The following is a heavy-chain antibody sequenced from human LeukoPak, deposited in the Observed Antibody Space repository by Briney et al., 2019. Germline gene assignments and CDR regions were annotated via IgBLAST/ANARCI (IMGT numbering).Heavy chain of an antibody. D-gene: IGHD2-2*01. V-gene: IGHV3-11*06. CDR1: GFTFSDYY. CDR2: ISSSSSYT. Sequence: GGSLILSCAASGFTFSDYYMSWIRQAPGKGLEWVSYISSSSSYTNYADSVKGRFTISRDNAKNSLYLQMNSLRAEDTAVYYCARAQESTLYGMDVWGQGTTVTVSS. CDR3: ARAQESTLYGMDV. J-gene: IGHJ6*02.